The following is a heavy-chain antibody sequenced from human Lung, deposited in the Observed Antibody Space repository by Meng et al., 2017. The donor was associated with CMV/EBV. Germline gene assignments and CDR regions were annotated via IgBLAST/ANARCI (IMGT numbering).Heavy chain of an antibody. D-gene: IGHD2-15*01. V-gene: IGHV1-2*02. Sequence: ASVKVSCKASRYTFTGYYIHWVRQAPGQGLEWMGWINPNSGGTNYAQKFQGRFTMTSDPSISTAYMELRRLRSDDTTVYYCARDWKYCSATSEICWFDPWXQGTLVXVSS. CDR1: RYTFTGYY. CDR3: ARDWKYCSATSEICWFDP. CDR2: INPNSGGT. J-gene: IGHJ5*02.